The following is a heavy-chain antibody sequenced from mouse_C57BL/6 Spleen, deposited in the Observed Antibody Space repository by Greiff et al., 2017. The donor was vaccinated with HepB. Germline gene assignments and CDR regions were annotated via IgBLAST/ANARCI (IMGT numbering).Heavy chain of an antibody. CDR1: GYTFTDYY. D-gene: IGHD4-1*01. V-gene: IGHV1-26*01. CDR3: ARRANWDYFDY. J-gene: IGHJ2*01. CDR2: INPNNGGT. Sequence: VQLKQSGPELVKPGASVKISCKASGYTFTDYYMNWVKQSHGKSLEWIGDINPNNGGTSYNQKFKGKATLTVDKSSSPAYMELRSLTSEDSAVYYCARRANWDYFDYWGQGTTLTVSS.